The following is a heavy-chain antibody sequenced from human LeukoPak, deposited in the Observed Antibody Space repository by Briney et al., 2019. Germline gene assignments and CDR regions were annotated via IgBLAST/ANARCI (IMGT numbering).Heavy chain of an antibody. D-gene: IGHD6-13*01. CDR3: ARVKAAAGTWWTVTWFDP. J-gene: IGHJ5*02. CDR2: FDPEDGET. Sequence: ASVKVSCKVSGYTLTELSMHWVRQAPGKGLEWMGGFDPEDGETIYAQKFQGRVTMTEDTSTDTAYMELSSLRSEDTAVYYCARVKAAAGTWWTVTWFDPWGQGTLVTVSS. V-gene: IGHV1-24*01. CDR1: GYTLTELS.